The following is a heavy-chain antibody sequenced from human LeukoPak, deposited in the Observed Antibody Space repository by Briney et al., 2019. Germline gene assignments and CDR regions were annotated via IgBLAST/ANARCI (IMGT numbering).Heavy chain of an antibody. CDR1: GFTFSSYS. J-gene: IGHJ4*02. CDR3: ARGGYGDYGPLDY. V-gene: IGHV3-48*01. CDR2: ISSSSSTI. D-gene: IGHD4-17*01. Sequence: GGSLRLSCAASGFTFSSYSMNWVRQAPGKGLEWVSYISSSSSTIYYADSVKGRFTISRDNAKNSLYLQMNSLRAEDTAVYYCARGGYGDYGPLDYWGQGTLVTVSS.